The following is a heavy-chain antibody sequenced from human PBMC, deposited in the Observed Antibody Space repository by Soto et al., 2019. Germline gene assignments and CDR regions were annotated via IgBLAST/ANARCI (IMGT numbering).Heavy chain of an antibody. CDR3: AKDRGYCSGGSCYSNY. D-gene: IGHD2-15*01. V-gene: IGHV3-23*01. CDR1: GFTFSSYA. CDR2: ISGSGGST. Sequence: PGGSLRLSCAASGFTFSSYAMSWVRQAPGKGLEWVSAISGSGGSTYYADSVKGRFTISRDNSKNTLYLQMNSQRAEDTAMYYCAKDRGYCSGGSCYSNYWGQGTLVTVSS. J-gene: IGHJ4*02.